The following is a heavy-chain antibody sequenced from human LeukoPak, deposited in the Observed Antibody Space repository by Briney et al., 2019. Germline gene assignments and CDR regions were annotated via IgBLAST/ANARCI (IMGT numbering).Heavy chain of an antibody. CDR3: ARLTKNDSGSFRFGKKKRGYMDV. J-gene: IGHJ6*03. Sequence: SETLSLTCTVSGGSISSGSYYWSWIRQPAGKGLEWIGRIYISGSTNYNPSLKSRVTISVDTSKNQFSLKLSSVTAADTAVYYCARLTKNDSGSFRFGKKKRGYMDVWGKGTTVTISS. D-gene: IGHD3-16*02. CDR2: IYISGST. CDR1: GGSISSGSYY. V-gene: IGHV4-61*02.